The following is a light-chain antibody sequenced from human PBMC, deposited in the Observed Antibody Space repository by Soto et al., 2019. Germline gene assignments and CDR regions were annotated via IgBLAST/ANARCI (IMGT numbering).Light chain of an antibody. CDR2: AAS. CDR1: QSVNTN. CDR3: QQYNSWPRT. Sequence: EIVMTQSPATLSVSPGERATLSCRASQSVNTNLAWYQHKPGQAPSLLIYAASTRATGIPARFSGSGSGTEFTLTISSLQSEDFAVYYCQQYNSWPRTFGQGTKVEIK. J-gene: IGKJ1*01. V-gene: IGKV3-15*01.